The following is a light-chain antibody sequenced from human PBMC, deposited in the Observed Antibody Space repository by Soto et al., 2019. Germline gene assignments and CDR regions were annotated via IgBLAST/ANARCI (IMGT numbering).Light chain of an antibody. J-gene: IGKJ1*01. CDR3: QHYNSYSEA. Sequence: DVPMTQSPSTLSAAVGDGVTITCRASQTISGWLAWYQQRPGKAPKLLISDASSLRSGVPSRFSGSGSGTEFTLTISSLQPDDFATYYCQHYNSYSEAFGQGTKVELK. V-gene: IGKV1-5*01. CDR1: QTISGW. CDR2: DAS.